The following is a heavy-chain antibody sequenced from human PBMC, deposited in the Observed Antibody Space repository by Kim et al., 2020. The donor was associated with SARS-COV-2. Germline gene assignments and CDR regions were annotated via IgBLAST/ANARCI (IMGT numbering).Heavy chain of an antibody. J-gene: IGHJ4*02. Sequence: NPSLTRRVTISADTSTNLFSMKLSSVTAADAAVYYCAVLYDTLDWLLLDYWGQGTLVTVSS. CDR3: AVLYDTLDWLLLDY. D-gene: IGHD3-9*01. V-gene: IGHV4-39*01.